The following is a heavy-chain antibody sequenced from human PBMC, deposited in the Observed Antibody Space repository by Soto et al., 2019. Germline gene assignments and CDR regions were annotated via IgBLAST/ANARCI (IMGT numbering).Heavy chain of an antibody. CDR1: GFTFSSNG. CDR2: VSYDGSKT. CDR3: ARWVGGSMYDNSGKYDS. Sequence: QVQLVESGGGVVQPGRSLRLTCAASGFTFSSNGMHWVRQAPGKGLEWMALVSYDGSKTYYADSVRGRFTISRDNSENTLYLQMNSLRAEDTAVYYCARWVGGSMYDNSGKYDSWGQGTLVTVSS. V-gene: IGHV3-30*03. J-gene: IGHJ5*01. D-gene: IGHD3-22*01.